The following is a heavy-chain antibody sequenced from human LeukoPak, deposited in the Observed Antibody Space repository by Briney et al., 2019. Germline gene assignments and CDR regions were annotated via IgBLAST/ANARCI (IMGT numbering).Heavy chain of an antibody. CDR2: ISWDGGST. D-gene: IGHD3-9*01. CDR1: GFTFSSYR. V-gene: IGHV3-43D*03. Sequence: PGGSLRLSCAASGFTFSSYRMNWVRQAPGKGLEWVSLISWDGGSTYYADSVKGRFTISRDNSKNSLYLQMNSLRAEDTALYYCAKGPRGYSNPYFDYWGQGTLVTVSS. CDR3: AKGPRGYSNPYFDY. J-gene: IGHJ4*02.